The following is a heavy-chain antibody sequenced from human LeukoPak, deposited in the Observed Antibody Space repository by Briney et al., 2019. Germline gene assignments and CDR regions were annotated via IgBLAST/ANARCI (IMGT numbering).Heavy chain of an antibody. J-gene: IGHJ3*02. CDR3: ATERVVTSTGQSGKYAFDI. CDR1: GYTLTELS. D-gene: IGHD2-21*02. CDR2: FGPEDGET. Sequence: ASEKVSCKVSGYTLTELSMHWVRQAPGKGLEWMGGFGPEDGETIYAQKFQGRVTMTEDTSTDTAYMELSSLRSEDTAVYYCATERVVTSTGQSGKYAFDIWGQGTMVTVSS. V-gene: IGHV1-24*01.